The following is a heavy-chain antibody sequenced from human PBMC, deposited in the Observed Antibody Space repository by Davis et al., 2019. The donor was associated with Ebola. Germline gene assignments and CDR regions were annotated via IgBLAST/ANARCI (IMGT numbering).Heavy chain of an antibody. V-gene: IGHV4-59*08. CDR2: IYYSGTT. CDR3: VRHRYGVGLEY. D-gene: IGHD5-18*01. J-gene: IGHJ4*02. CDR1: GDSMNDHH. Sequence: SETLSLTCTVSGDSMNDHHWGWIRQPPGQGLQWIAHIYYSGTTTYNSSLKSRVTMSVDTSKKQFSLSLKSVTAAYTAIYSCVRHRYGVGLEYWGRGTLVSVSS.